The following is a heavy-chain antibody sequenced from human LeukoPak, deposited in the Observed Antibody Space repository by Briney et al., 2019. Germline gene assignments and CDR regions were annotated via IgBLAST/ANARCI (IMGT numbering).Heavy chain of an antibody. V-gene: IGHV3-74*01. Sequence: GRSLRLSCAASGFTFSSYWMHWVRQAPGKGLVWVSRINTDGSSTSYADPVKGRFTISRDNAKNTLYLQMNSLRAEDTAVYYCARDRTNWNYRNYYYYYMDVWGKGTTVTVSS. J-gene: IGHJ6*03. CDR3: ARDRTNWNYRNYYYYYMDV. CDR2: INTDGSST. CDR1: GFTFSSYW. D-gene: IGHD1-7*01.